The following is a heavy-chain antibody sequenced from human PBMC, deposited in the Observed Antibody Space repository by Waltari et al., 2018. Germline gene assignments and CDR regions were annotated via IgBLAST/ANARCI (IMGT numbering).Heavy chain of an antibody. CDR2: INRDGSAR. J-gene: IGHJ3*02. CDR3: ARIRSASDAFDI. V-gene: IGHV3-7*01. CDR1: GFTFSEFW. Sequence: EVQLVESGGALVQPGGSLRPSCVVSGFTFSEFWMSWVRQAPGKGLEWVANINRDGSARYYVDSVKGRITVSRDNAKNSLFLQMNSLRVEDTAVYYCARIRSASDAFDIWGQGTMVTVSS.